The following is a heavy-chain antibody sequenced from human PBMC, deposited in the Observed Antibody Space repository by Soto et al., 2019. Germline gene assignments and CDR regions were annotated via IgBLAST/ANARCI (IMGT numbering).Heavy chain of an antibody. D-gene: IGHD3-10*01. CDR2: INPSDGGT. Sequence: GASVKVSCKASGYTFTNYYIHWVRQAPGQGLEWMGIINPSDGGTSDAQKFQGRVTMTRDTSTSTVYMELSSLRSEDAAVYYCARDYYYGSGSQWPYWGQGTLVTVSS. V-gene: IGHV1-46*03. CDR3: ARDYYYGSGSQWPY. CDR1: GYTFTNYY. J-gene: IGHJ4*02.